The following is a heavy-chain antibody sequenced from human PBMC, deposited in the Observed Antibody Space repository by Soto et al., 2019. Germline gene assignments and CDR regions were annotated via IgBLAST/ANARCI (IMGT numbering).Heavy chain of an antibody. CDR2: ISYDGSNE. V-gene: IGHV3-30*03. J-gene: IGHJ6*02. CDR3: ASCRGSGKRCYLGMDV. D-gene: IGHD3-10*01. CDR1: GFTFSSSG. Sequence: QVQLVESGGGVVQPGRSLRLSCAASGFTFSSSGMHWVRQAPGKGLEWVAVISYDGSNEYYADSVKGRFTISRDNSKNTLYLQMNCLRAEDTAVYYCASCRGSGKRCYLGMDVWGQGTTVTVSS.